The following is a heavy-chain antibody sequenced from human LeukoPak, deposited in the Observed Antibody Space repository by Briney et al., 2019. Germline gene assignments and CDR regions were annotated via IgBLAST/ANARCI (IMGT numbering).Heavy chain of an antibody. CDR3: AKVYSSGWYYFDY. V-gene: IGHV3-20*04. J-gene: IGHJ4*02. D-gene: IGHD6-19*01. CDR2: INWNGGST. CDR1: GFTFDDYG. Sequence: GRSLRLSCAASGFTFDDYGMSWVRQAAGKGLEWVSGINWNGGSTGYADSVKGRFTISRDNDKNSLYLQMNSLRVEDTALYYCAKVYSSGWYYFDYWGQGTLVTVSS.